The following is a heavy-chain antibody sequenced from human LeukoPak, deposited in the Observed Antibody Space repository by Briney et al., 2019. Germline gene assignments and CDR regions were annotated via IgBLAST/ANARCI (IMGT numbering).Heavy chain of an antibody. CDR3: ARYHSSGLDY. CDR2: IYYTGST. D-gene: IGHD6-25*01. V-gene: IGHV4-59*08. J-gene: IGHJ4*02. Sequence: SETLSLTCTVSGGSISSYYWSWIRQPPGKGLEWIGYIYYTGSTNYNPSLKSQVTISVDTSKNQFSLKLTSVTAADTAVYYCARYHSSGLDYWGQGTLVTVSS. CDR1: GGSISSYY.